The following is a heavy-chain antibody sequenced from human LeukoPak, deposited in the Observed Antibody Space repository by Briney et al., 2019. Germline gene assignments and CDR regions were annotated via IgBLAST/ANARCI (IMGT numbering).Heavy chain of an antibody. CDR1: GFTVSSNY. J-gene: IGHJ4*02. CDR2: IYSGGST. D-gene: IGHD3-9*01. V-gene: IGHV3-66*01. Sequence: GGSLRLSCAASGFTVSSNYISWVRQAPGKGLEWVPVIYSGGSTYYADSVKGRFTISRDNSKNTLYLQMNSLRAEDTAVYYCASEFYDIRTPYWGQGTLVTVSS. CDR3: ASEFYDIRTPY.